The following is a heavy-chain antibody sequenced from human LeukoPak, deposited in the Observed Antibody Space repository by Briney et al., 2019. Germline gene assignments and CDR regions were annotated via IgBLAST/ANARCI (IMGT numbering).Heavy chain of an antibody. J-gene: IGHJ4*02. V-gene: IGHV1-3*01. CDR1: GYTCTSYA. D-gene: IGHD5-12*01. CDR2: INAGNGNT. CDR3: ARTYSGYDYYFDY. Sequence: RRASVKVSCKASGYTCTSYAMHWVRQAPGQRLEWMGWINAGNGNTRYSQNFQGRVTFTRDTSASTAYMELSSLRSEDTAVYYCARTYSGYDYYFDYWGQGTLVTVSS.